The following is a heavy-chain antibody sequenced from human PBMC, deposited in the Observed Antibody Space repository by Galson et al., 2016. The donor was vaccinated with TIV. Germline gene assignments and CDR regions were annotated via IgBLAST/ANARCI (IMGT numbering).Heavy chain of an antibody. Sequence: SETLSLTCTVSGGSVISGDYHWGWIRQHPGKGLEWIGSMYYTGRTYYNPSPRGRVAISIDTSKNQFSLKLRSMAAADTAVYYCARDRPSGLFDHWGQGTQVTVSS. D-gene: IGHD1-26*01. CDR2: MYYTGRT. CDR3: ARDRPSGLFDH. J-gene: IGHJ4*02. CDR1: GGSVISGDYH. V-gene: IGHV4-39*07.